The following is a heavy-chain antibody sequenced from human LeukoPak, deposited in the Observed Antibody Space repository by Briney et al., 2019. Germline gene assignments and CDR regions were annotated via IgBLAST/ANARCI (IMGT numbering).Heavy chain of an antibody. D-gene: IGHD6-19*01. CDR1: GGSISSSSYY. V-gene: IGHV4-39*01. Sequence: PSETLSLTCTVSGGSISSSSYYWGWIRQPPGKGLEWIGSIYYSGNTYYNPSLKSRVTISVDTSKNQFSLKLSSVTAADTAVYYCARHSSGWYPYFDYWGQGTLVTVSS. CDR2: IYYSGNT. CDR3: ARHSSGWYPYFDY. J-gene: IGHJ4*02.